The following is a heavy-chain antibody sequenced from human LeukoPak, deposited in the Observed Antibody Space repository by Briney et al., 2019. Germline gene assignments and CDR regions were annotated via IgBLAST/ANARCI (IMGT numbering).Heavy chain of an antibody. Sequence: PGGSLRLSCAASGFTFRSYWMHWVRQAPGKGLEWVSRVIRDGSFTNYADSVKGRFTISRDNDKNTLYLQMSSLRAEDTAVYFCVRNGDDFNFDYWGQGSRVTVSS. CDR1: GFTFRSYW. D-gene: IGHD5-24*01. CDR3: VRNGDDFNFDY. V-gene: IGHV3-74*01. CDR2: VIRDGSFT. J-gene: IGHJ4*02.